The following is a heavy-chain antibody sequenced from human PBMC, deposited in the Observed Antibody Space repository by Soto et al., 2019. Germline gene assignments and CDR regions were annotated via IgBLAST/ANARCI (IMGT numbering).Heavy chain of an antibody. V-gene: IGHV4-59*08. J-gene: IGHJ6*03. CDR3: ARRARGSSSFYYYYYMDV. CDR2: IHHSGSA. CDR1: GFSVRIYF. D-gene: IGHD6-6*01. Sequence: SETLSPTCTFSGFSVRIYFWNWIRQPPGKGLEWIGYIHHSGSADYNASLKSRVTISVDTSKNQFSLKLNSVTAADTAVYYCARRARGSSSFYYYYYMDVWGKGTTVS.